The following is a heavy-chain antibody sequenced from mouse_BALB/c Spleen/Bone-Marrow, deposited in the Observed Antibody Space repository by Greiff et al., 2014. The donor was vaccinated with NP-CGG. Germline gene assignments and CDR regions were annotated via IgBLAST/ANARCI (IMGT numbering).Heavy chain of an antibody. CDR2: INSNGGST. J-gene: IGHJ4*01. V-gene: IGHV5-6-3*01. Sequence: EVKVVESGGGLVQPGGSLKLSCAASGFTFSSYGMSWVRQTPDKRLELVATINSNGGSTCYPDSVKGRFTISRDNAKNTLYLQMSSLKSEDTAMYYCARDGYYVFYAMDYWGQGTSVTVSS. D-gene: IGHD2-3*01. CDR3: ARDGYYVFYAMDY. CDR1: GFTFSSYG.